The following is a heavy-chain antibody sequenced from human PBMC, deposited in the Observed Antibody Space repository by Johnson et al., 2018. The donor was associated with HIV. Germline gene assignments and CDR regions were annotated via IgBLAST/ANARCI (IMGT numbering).Heavy chain of an antibody. CDR1: GFTFSSYG. Sequence: QVQLVESGGGVVQPGRSLRLSCAASGFTFSSYGMHWVRQAPGKGLEWVAVISYDGSNKFYAASVKGRFTISRDNSKNTLYLQMNSLRAEDTAVYYCTKDDYTGAFDIWGQGTMVTVSS. CDR2: ISYDGSNK. D-gene: IGHD4/OR15-4a*01. CDR3: TKDDYTGAFDI. J-gene: IGHJ3*02. V-gene: IGHV3-30*18.